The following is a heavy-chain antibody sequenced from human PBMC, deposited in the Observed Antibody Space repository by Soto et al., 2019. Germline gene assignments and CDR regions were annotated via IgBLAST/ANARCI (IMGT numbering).Heavy chain of an antibody. CDR1: GGSFSGYY. CDR3: ARGLESGYAFDD. Sequence: SETLSLTCAVYGGSFSGYYWSWIRQPPGKGLEWIGEINHSGSTNYNPSLKSRVTISVDTSKNQFSLKLSSVTAADTAVYYCARGLESGYAFDDWGQGTLLSVSS. D-gene: IGHD5-12*01. CDR2: INHSGST. J-gene: IGHJ4*02. V-gene: IGHV4-34*01.